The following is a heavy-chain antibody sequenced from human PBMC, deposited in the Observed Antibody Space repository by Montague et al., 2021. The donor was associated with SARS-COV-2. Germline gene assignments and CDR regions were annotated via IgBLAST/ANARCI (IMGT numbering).Heavy chain of an antibody. CDR2: TYYRSKWYS. D-gene: IGHD6-19*01. V-gene: IGHV6-1*01. CDR3: VRYSGWFYFDF. Sequence: CAISGDSVSSNSVAWSWIRQSLSRGLGWLGRTYYRSKWYSDYAPSVRGRLTVNPDASKNEFSLELNYVTPEDTAVYYCVRYSGWFYFDFWGQGTLVTVSS. J-gene: IGHJ4*02. CDR1: GDSVSSNSVA.